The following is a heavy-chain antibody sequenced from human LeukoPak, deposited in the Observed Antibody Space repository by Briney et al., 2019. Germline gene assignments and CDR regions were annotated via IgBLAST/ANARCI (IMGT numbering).Heavy chain of an antibody. Sequence: SETLSLTCTVSGGSISSHFWGWIRQPPGKGLEWIGSIYYSGSTYYNPSLKSRVTISVDTSKNQFSLKLSSVTAADTAVYYCARHLDSYSSGWYPPDGYYYMDVWGKGTTVTISS. J-gene: IGHJ6*03. CDR1: GGSISSHF. V-gene: IGHV4-39*01. CDR2: IYYSGST. D-gene: IGHD6-19*01. CDR3: ARHLDSYSSGWYPPDGYYYMDV.